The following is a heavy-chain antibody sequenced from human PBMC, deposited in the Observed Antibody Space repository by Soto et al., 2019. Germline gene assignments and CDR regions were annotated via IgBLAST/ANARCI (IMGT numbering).Heavy chain of an antibody. J-gene: IGHJ4*02. Sequence: PGGSLRLSSIGSGFTLGDYAMSWVRQAPGKGLEWVGFIKSKGYGGTTGYAASVKGRFTISRDDSKSIAYLQMNSLKTEDTAVYYCTIKTGYSSSWYPYYFDHWGQGALVTVSS. D-gene: IGHD6-13*01. CDR1: GFTLGDYA. CDR3: TIKTGYSSSWYPYYFDH. V-gene: IGHV3-49*04. CDR2: IKSKGYGGTT.